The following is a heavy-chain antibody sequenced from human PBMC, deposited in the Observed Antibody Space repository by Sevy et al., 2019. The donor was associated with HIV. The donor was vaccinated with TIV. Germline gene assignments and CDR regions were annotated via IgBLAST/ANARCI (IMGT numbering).Heavy chain of an antibody. CDR2: ISYDGRNE. V-gene: IGHV3-30*04. D-gene: IGHD3-10*01. J-gene: IGHJ4*02. Sequence: GGSLRLSCEASEFSFRRYAMHWVRQAPGKGLEWLTVISYDGRNEYYVDSVKGRFTISRDNSKNTLYLQMNSLRPEDTAIYYYARDGGGDYFDYWGQGTLVTVSS. CDR3: ARDGGGDYFDY. CDR1: EFSFRRYA.